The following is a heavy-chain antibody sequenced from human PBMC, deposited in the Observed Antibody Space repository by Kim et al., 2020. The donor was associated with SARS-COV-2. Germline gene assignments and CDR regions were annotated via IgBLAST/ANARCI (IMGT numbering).Heavy chain of an antibody. D-gene: IGHD4-17*01. CDR2: IYYSGST. V-gene: IGHV4-31*03. Sequence: SETLSLTCTVSGGSISSGGYYWSWIRQHPGKGLEWIGYIYYSGSTYYNLSLKSRVTISVDTSKNQFSLKLSSVTAADTAVYYCARAVRSGAYYYGMDVWGQGTTVTVSS. CDR1: GGSISSGGYY. J-gene: IGHJ6*02. CDR3: ARAVRSGAYYYGMDV.